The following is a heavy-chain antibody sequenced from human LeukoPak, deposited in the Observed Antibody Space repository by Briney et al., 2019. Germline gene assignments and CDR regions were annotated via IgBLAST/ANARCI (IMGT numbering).Heavy chain of an antibody. CDR1: GCTFSSYW. Sequence: PGGALRLSCAASGCTFSSYWMSWVRQAPGKGGEGGANIKQEGSEKYYVDSVRGRFTISRDNAKNALYLQMSRLRAEDTAVYCCARYGPGYSYGFGFYGMDVWGQGTTVTVSS. D-gene: IGHD5-18*01. CDR2: IKQEGSEK. V-gene: IGHV3-7*01. J-gene: IGHJ6*02. CDR3: ARYGPGYSYGFGFYGMDV.